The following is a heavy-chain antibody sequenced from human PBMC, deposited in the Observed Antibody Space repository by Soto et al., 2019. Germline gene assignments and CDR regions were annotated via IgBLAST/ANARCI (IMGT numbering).Heavy chain of an antibody. Sequence: GASVKVSGKASGGTFSSYAISWLRQAPGQGLEWMGGIIAIFGTANYAQKGQGRVTITADESTSTAYMELSSLKASDTAMYYCARTTMIVVDTDCWFDPWGQGTLVTVSS. CDR1: GGTFSSYA. CDR2: IIAIFGTA. V-gene: IGHV1-69*13. CDR3: ARTTMIVVDTDCWFDP. J-gene: IGHJ5*02. D-gene: IGHD3-22*01.